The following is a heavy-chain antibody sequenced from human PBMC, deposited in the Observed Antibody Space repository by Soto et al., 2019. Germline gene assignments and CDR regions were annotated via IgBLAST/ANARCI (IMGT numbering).Heavy chain of an antibody. CDR1: GFTLSSYA. V-gene: IGHV3-30-3*01. J-gene: IGHJ5*01. Sequence: QVQLVESGGGVVQPGRSLRLSCAASGFTLSSYAMHWVRQAPGKGLEWVAVVSCAGTSTYYADSVRGLFTISRDNSKDTVDLQPNTLRTEDTAVYHLARDPGHDGNEYYIFDSLGQGSLSTVTS. CDR2: VSCAGTST. CDR3: ARDPGHDGNEYYIFDS. D-gene: IGHD3-22*01.